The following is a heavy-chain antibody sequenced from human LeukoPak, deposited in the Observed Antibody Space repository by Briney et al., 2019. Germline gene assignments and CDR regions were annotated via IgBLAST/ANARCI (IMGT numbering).Heavy chain of an antibody. CDR1: GGSISSSNW. D-gene: IGHD2-2*01. CDR3: ARAGQYCSSASCYAQWFDP. J-gene: IGHJ5*02. V-gene: IGHV4-4*02. CDR2: IYHSGST. Sequence: PSETLSLTCAVSGGSISSSNWWSWVRPPPGKGLEWIGEIYHSGSTNYNPSLKSRVTISVDKSKNQFSLKLSSVTAADTAVYYCARAGQYCSSASCYAQWFDPWGQGTLVTVSS.